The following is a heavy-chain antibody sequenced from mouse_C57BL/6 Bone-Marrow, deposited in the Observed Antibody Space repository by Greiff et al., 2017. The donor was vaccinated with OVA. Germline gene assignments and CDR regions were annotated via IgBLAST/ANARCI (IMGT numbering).Heavy chain of an antibody. Sequence: VQLQQPGAELVKPGASVKLSCKASGYTFTSYWMHWVKQRPGQGLEWIGMIHPNSGSTNYNEKFKSKATLTVDKSSSTAYMQLSSLTSEDSAVYYCARALCSNYAMGCWGQGTSVTVSS. CDR1: GYTFTSYW. CDR3: ARALCSNYAMGC. D-gene: IGHD6-1*01. J-gene: IGHJ4*01. V-gene: IGHV1-64*01. CDR2: IHPNSGST.